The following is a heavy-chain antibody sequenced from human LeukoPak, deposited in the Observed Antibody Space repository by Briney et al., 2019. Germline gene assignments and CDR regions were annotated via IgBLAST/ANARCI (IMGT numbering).Heavy chain of an antibody. CDR1: GGSISSGGYY. J-gene: IGHJ6*02. D-gene: IGHD3-16*01. CDR2: IYYSGST. V-gene: IGHV4-31*03. CDR3: ARFEGGPEEVLDV. Sequence: SETLSLTCTVSGGSISSGGYYWSWIRQHPGKGLEWTGYIYYSGSTYYNPSLKSRVTISVDTSKNQFSLKLSSVTAADTAVYYYARFEGGPEEVLDVWGQGTTVTVSS.